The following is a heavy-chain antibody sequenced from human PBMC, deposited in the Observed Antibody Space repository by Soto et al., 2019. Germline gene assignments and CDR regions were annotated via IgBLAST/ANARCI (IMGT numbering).Heavy chain of an antibody. V-gene: IGHV3-30-3*01. CDR2: ISYDGSNK. Sequence: QVQLVESGGGVVQPGRSLRLSCAASGFTFSSYAMHWVRQAPGKGLEWVAVISYDGSNKYYADSVKGRFTISRDNSKNTLYLQMNSLRAEDTAVYYCAREDDYSYYYYGMDVW. CDR3: AREDDYSYYYYGMDV. D-gene: IGHD4-4*01. CDR1: GFTFSSYA. J-gene: IGHJ6*01.